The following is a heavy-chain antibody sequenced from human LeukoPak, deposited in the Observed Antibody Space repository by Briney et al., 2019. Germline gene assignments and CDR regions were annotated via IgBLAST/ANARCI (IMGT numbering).Heavy chain of an antibody. D-gene: IGHD6-6*01. CDR3: ARDSSACAFDV. CDR1: GFTLSPYT. J-gene: IGHJ3*01. V-gene: IGHV3-48*01. CDR2: INTGSTTI. Sequence: GGSLRLSCAASGFTLSPYTMHRFRQPPGKGLEWVSYINTGSTTIYYADSVKGRFTISRDNAKNSLYLQMNSLRAEDTAVYYCARDSSACAFDVWGQGTMVTVSS.